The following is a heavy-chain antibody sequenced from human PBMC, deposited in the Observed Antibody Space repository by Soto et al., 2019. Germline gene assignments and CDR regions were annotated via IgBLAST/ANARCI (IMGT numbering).Heavy chain of an antibody. J-gene: IGHJ6*02. Sequence: ASVKVSCKASGYTFTGYYMHWVRQAPGQGLEWMGWINPNSGGTNYAQKSQGWVTMTRDTSISTAYMELSRLRSDDTAVYYCARDGSGITIFGVVNRGGSYYYGMDVWGQGTTVTVSS. CDR2: INPNSGGT. D-gene: IGHD3-3*01. CDR3: ARDGSGITIFGVVNRGGSYYYGMDV. CDR1: GYTFTGYY. V-gene: IGHV1-2*04.